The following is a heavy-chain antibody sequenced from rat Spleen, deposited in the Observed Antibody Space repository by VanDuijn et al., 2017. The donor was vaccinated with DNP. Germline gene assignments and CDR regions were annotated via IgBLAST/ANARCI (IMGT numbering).Heavy chain of an antibody. D-gene: IGHD3-1*01. CDR1: GFTFSDYY. V-gene: IGHV5-29*01. J-gene: IGHJ3*01. CDR3: AREGGPFAY. Sequence: EVQLVESDGGLVQPGRSLKLSCAASGFTFSDYYMAWVRQAPTKGLEWVATISYDGSSTYYRDSVKGRFTISRDNAKSTLYLQMDSLRSEDTATYYCAREGGPFAYWGQGTLVTVSS. CDR2: ISYDGSST.